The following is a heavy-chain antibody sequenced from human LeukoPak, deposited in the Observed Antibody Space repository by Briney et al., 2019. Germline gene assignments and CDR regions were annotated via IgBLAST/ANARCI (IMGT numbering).Heavy chain of an antibody. V-gene: IGHV4-34*01. CDR2: INHSGST. Sequence: SETLSLTCAVYGGSFSGYYWSWIRQPPGKGLEWIGEINHSGSTNYNPSLKSRVTISVDTSKNHFSLKLSSVSAADTAVYYCARGRNAQLPRGYYYYYGMDVWGKGTTVTVSS. CDR1: GGSFSGYY. CDR3: ARGRNAQLPRGYYYYYGMDV. J-gene: IGHJ6*04. D-gene: IGHD2-2*01.